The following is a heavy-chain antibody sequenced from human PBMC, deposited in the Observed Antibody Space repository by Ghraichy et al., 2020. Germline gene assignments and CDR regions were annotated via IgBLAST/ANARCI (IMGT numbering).Heavy chain of an antibody. D-gene: IGHD2-15*01. CDR3: AREGGLGYCSGGSCYLTYYGMDV. V-gene: IGHV3-33*01. CDR2: IWYDGSNK. Sequence: GGSLRLSCAASGFTFSSYGMHWVRQAPGKGLEWVAVIWYDGSNKYYADSVKGRFTISRDNSKNTLYLQMNSLRAEDTAVYYCAREGGLGYCSGGSCYLTYYGMDVWGQGTTVTVSS. J-gene: IGHJ6*02. CDR1: GFTFSSYG.